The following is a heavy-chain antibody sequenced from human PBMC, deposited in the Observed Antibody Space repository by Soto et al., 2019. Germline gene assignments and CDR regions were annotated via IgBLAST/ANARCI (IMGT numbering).Heavy chain of an antibody. J-gene: IGHJ4*02. D-gene: IGHD1-20*01. CDR1: GYTFTSYA. CDR2: VNAGNGNT. V-gene: IGHV1-3*01. CDR3: ARDVGYNWNLIDY. Sequence: QVQLVQSGAEVKQPGASVKVSCTASGYTFTSYAIHWVRQAPGQRLEWMGWVNAGNGNTKYSQKLQGRVTITRDTSASTAYMELSSLRSEDTAVYYCARDVGYNWNLIDYWGQGTLVTVSS.